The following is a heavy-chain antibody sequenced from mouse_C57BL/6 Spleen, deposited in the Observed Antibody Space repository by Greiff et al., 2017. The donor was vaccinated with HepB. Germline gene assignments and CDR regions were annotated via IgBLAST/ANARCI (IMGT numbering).Heavy chain of an antibody. V-gene: IGHV1-50*01. Sequence: VQLQQPGAELVKPGASVKLSCKASGYTFTSYWMQWVKQRPGQGLEWIGEIDPSDSYTNYNQKFKGKATLTVDTSSSTAYMQLSSLTSEDSAVYYGARYYYGSSYGFAYWGQGTLVTVSA. CDR1: GYTFTSYW. D-gene: IGHD1-1*01. J-gene: IGHJ3*01. CDR3: ARYYYGSSYGFAY. CDR2: IDPSDSYT.